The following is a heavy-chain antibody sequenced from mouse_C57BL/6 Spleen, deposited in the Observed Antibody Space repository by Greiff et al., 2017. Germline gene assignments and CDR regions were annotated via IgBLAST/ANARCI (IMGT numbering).Heavy chain of an antibody. CDR3: ARPYSNPFDY. CDR1: GYTFTSYW. J-gene: IGHJ2*01. V-gene: IGHV1-59*01. Sequence: QVQLQQPGAELVRPGTSVKLSCKASGYTFTSYWMHWVKQRPGQGLEWIGVIDPSDSYTNYNQKFKGKATLTVDTSSSTAYMQLSSLTSEDSAVYYCARPYSNPFDYWGQGTTLTVSS. CDR2: IDPSDSYT. D-gene: IGHD2-5*01.